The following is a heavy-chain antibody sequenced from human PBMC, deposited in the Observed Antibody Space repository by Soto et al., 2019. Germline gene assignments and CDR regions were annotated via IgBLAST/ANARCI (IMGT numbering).Heavy chain of an antibody. D-gene: IGHD6-13*01. CDR1: GDYISSHY. Sequence: QVQLQESGPGLVKPSETLSLTCTVSGDYISSHYWSWIRRPPGKGLEWIGYVYHSGKTDSKPSLKSRVTISMDTSKNQISLSLTSVTAADTAMYYCARPKGIAPAVWYFDLWGRGTRVTVSS. CDR2: VYHSGKT. J-gene: IGHJ2*01. CDR3: ARPKGIAPAVWYFDL. V-gene: IGHV4-59*08.